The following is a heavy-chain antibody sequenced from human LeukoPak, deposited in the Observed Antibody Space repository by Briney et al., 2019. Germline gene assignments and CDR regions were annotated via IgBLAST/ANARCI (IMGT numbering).Heavy chain of an antibody. V-gene: IGHV4-59*08. D-gene: IGHD6-19*01. CDR2: IYYSGTT. CDR3: ARAVSGRFDY. CDR1: GGSISSYY. J-gene: IGHJ4*02. Sequence: PSETLSLTCTVSGGSISSYYWSWIRQPPGKGLEWIGFIYYSGTTNYNPSLKSRVTISVDTSKNQFSLRLSSVTAADTAIYYCARAVSGRFDYWGQGTLVTVSS.